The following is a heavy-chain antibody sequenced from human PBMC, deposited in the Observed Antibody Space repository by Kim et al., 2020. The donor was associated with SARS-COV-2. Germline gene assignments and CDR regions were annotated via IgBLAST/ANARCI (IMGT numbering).Heavy chain of an antibody. V-gene: IGHV3-73*01. CDR1: GFTFSGST. D-gene: IGHD6-19*01. J-gene: IGHJ3*02. CDR3: TRVNPIAGGWYDAFDI. CDR2: IRSKPNNYAT. Sequence: GGCLRLSCAASGFTFSGSTMHWVRQASGKGLEWVGRIRSKPNNYATAYAASVKGRFTISRDDSKNTAYLQMSSLKTEDTAVYYCTRVNPIAGGWYDAFDIWGQGTMVTVSS.